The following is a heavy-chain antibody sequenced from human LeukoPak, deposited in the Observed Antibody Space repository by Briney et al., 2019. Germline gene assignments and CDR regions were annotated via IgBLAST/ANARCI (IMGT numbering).Heavy chain of an antibody. V-gene: IGHV4-30-2*02. CDR3: ARRVARTGIYAFDI. D-gene: IGHD1-1*01. Sequence: NASETLSLTCTVSGGSISSGGYYWSWIRQPPGKGLEWIGYIYHSGSTYYNPSLKSRVTISVDRSKNQFSLKLSSVTAADTAVYYCARRVARTGIYAFDIWGQGTMVTVSS. J-gene: IGHJ3*02. CDR2: IYHSGST. CDR1: GGSISSGGYY.